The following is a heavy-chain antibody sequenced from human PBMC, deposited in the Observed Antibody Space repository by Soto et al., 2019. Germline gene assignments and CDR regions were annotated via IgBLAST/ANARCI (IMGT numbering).Heavy chain of an antibody. CDR2: IYYSGNA. J-gene: IGHJ4*02. D-gene: IGHD6-13*01. CDR1: GGSISSRSYY. V-gene: IGHV4-39*01. CDR3: ARHKDTSSRYLLPDF. Sequence: NPSETLSLTCTVSGGSISSRSYYWGWIRQPPGKGLEGIGSIYYSGNAYYNPSLKSRVAVSADTSKNQFSLKVTSVTATDTAVYYCARHKDTSSRYLLPDFWGQGTLVTVSS.